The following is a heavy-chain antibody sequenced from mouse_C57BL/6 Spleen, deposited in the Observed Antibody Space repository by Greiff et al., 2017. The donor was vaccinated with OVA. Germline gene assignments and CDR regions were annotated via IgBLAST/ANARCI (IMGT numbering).Heavy chain of an antibody. V-gene: IGHV1-80*01. CDR1: GYAFSSYW. Sequence: VKLMESGAELVKPGASVKISCKASGYAFSSYWMNWVKQRPGKGLEWIGQIYPGDGDTNYNGKFKGKATLTADKSSSTAYMQLSSLTSEDSAVYFCAREDYYGLAWFAYWGQGTLVTVSA. D-gene: IGHD1-1*01. J-gene: IGHJ3*01. CDR2: IYPGDGDT. CDR3: AREDYYGLAWFAY.